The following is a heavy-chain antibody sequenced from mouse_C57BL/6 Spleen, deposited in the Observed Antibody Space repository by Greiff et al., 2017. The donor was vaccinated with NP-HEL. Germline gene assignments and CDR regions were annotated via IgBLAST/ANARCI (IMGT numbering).Heavy chain of an antibody. CDR2: INPNNGGT. Sequence: EVQLQQSGPELVKPGASVKISCKASGYTFTDYYMNWVKQSHGKSLEWIGDINPNNGGTSYNQKFKGKATLTVDKSSSTAYMELRSLTSEDSAVYYCARKGAYYGDAYCGQGTLVTVSA. CDR1: GYTFTDYY. V-gene: IGHV1-26*01. J-gene: IGHJ3*01. D-gene: IGHD2-10*01. CDR3: ARKGAYYGDAY.